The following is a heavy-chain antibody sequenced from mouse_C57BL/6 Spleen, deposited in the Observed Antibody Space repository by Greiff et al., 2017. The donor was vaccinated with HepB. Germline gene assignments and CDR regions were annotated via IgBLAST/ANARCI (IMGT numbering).Heavy chain of an antibody. CDR3: ARSDYYYGSSYWFAY. J-gene: IGHJ3*01. V-gene: IGHV1-80*01. CDR1: GYAFSSYW. CDR2: IYPGDGDT. D-gene: IGHD1-1*01. Sequence: VQLQQSGAELVKPGASVKISCKASGYAFSSYWMNWVKQRPGKGLEWIGQIYPGDGDTNYNGKFKGKATLTADKSSSTAYMQLSSLTSEDSAVYFCARSDYYYGSSYWFAYWGQGTLVTVSA.